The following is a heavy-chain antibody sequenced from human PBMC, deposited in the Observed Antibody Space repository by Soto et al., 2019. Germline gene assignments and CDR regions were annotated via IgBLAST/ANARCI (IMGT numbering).Heavy chain of an antibody. CDR1: ALTFTKAW. V-gene: IGHV3-15*01. CDR2: IKSKSDDGTI. J-gene: IGHJ3*02. Sequence: GSLRLSCEASALTFTKAWMNSVRHAPGKGLKSLGRIKSKSDDGTIKYAGPVTGRFSISRDDSKSTLYLEMNSLTPEDTAIYSCGTWWYSERVGHPFDIWG. CDR3: GTWWYSERVGHPFDI. D-gene: IGHD2-15*01.